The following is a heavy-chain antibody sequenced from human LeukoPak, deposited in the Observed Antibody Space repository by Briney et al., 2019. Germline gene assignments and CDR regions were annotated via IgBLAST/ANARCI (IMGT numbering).Heavy chain of an antibody. D-gene: IGHD3-22*01. CDR1: GFNFSSYA. J-gene: IGHJ4*02. Sequence: GRSLRLSCAPSGFNFSSYAMQWVRQAPGKGLEWVSSISGTGTTIYSADSVRGRFTVSRDNARNSLFLHMNSLRAEDTAVYYGEVQITMIVGVPYFDDWGQGTLVTVSS. CDR3: EVQITMIVGVPYFDD. CDR2: ISGTGTTI. V-gene: IGHV3-48*04.